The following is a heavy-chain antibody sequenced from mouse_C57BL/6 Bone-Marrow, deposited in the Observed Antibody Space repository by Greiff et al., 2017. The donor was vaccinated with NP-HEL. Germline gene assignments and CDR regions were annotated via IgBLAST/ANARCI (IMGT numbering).Heavy chain of an antibody. D-gene: IGHD2-4*01. CDR1: GYAFSSSW. V-gene: IGHV1-82*01. J-gene: IGHJ3*01. CDR3: AHIYYDYDDFAY. CDR2: IYPGDGDT. Sequence: QVQLQQSGPELVKPGASVKISCKASGYAFSSSWMNWVKQRPGKGLEWIGRIYPGDGDTNYNGKFKGKATLTADKSSSTAYMQLSSLTSEDSAVYFCAHIYYDYDDFAYWGQGTLVTVSA.